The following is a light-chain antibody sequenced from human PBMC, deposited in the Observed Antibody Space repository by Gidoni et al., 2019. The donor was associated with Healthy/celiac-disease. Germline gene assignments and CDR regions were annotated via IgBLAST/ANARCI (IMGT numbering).Light chain of an antibody. Sequence: DIQMTQSPSSLSASVGDRVTITCRASQGIRNYLGWYQQKPGKAPKRLIYASSSLQSGVPSRFSGSGSGTEFTLTISSLQPDVFATYYCLQHNSYPWTFGQGTKVEIK. V-gene: IGKV1-17*01. CDR3: LQHNSYPWT. CDR2: ASS. CDR1: QGIRNY. J-gene: IGKJ1*01.